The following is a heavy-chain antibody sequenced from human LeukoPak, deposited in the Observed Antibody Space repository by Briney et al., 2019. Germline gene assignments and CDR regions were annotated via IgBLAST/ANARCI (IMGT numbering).Heavy chain of an antibody. CDR3: ARNYYDSSGYCAY. D-gene: IGHD3-22*01. Sequence: GGSLRLSCAASGFTFSDYYMSWIPQSAGKGLEWVSYISSSGSTIYYADSVKGRFTISRDNAKHSLYLQMNSLRAEDTAVYYCARNYYDSSGYCAYGGQGPLVTVSS. J-gene: IGHJ4*02. CDR2: ISSSGSTI. CDR1: GFTFSDYY. V-gene: IGHV3-11*01.